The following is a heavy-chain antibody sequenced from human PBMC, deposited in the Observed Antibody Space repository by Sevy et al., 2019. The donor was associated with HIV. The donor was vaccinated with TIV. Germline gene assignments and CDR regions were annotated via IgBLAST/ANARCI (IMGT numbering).Heavy chain of an antibody. CDR3: AKTDSSVAFDI. CDR2: IYSGGST. J-gene: IGHJ3*02. V-gene: IGHV3-53*01. Sequence: GGSLRLSCAASGFTVSSNYMSWVRQAPGKGLEWVSVIYSGGSTYYADSVKGRFTISSDNSKNTLYLQMNSLRAEDTAVYYCAKTDSSVAFDIWGQGTMVTVSS. D-gene: IGHD3-22*01. CDR1: GFTVSSNY.